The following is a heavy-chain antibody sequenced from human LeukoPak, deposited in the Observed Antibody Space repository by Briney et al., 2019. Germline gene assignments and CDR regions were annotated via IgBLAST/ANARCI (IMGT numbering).Heavy chain of an antibody. CDR3: AKTDTEYCDDTSGGSCNSYYYYGMDV. J-gene: IGHJ6*01. CDR2: ISGSGGST. D-gene: IGHD2-15*01. V-gene: IGHV3-23*01. Sequence: GGSLRLSCAASGFTFSSYAMSWVRQAPGKGLEWVSAISGSGGSTYYADSMKGRFTISRDNSKDTLYLQMKSLRAEDTAVYYCAKTDTEYCDDTSGGSCNSYYYYGMDVWGQGTTVTVSS. CDR1: GFTFSSYA.